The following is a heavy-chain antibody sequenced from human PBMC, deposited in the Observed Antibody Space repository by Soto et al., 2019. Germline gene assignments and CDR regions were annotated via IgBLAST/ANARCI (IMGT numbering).Heavy chain of an antibody. CDR3: ARGRTIPMVRGVNFDY. CDR1: GGSFSGYY. D-gene: IGHD3-10*01. J-gene: IGHJ4*02. V-gene: IGHV4-34*01. Sequence: SETLSLTCAVYGGSFSGYYWSWIRQPPGKGLEWIGEINHSGSTNYNPSLKSRVTISVDTSKNQFSLKLSSVTAADTAVYYCARGRTIPMVRGVNFDYWGQGTLVTVSS. CDR2: INHSGST.